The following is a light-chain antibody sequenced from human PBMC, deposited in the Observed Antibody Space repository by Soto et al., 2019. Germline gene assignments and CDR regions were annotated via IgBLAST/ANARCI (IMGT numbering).Light chain of an antibody. V-gene: IGKV1-9*01. CDR3: HQLNNYPIT. CDR1: QGINNY. J-gene: IGKJ5*01. Sequence: IQLTQSRSSLSASVGDRVTITCRASQGINNYVAWYQQKPGKAPKLLIYGASTLQSGVPSRFSGSGSGTDFTLTISSLLPEDFATYYCHQLNNYPITFGQGPRLQL. CDR2: GAS.